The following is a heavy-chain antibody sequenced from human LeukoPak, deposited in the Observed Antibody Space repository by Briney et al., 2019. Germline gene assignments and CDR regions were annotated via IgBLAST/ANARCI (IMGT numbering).Heavy chain of an antibody. CDR1: GGSISSYY. V-gene: IGHV4-59*01. Sequence: SETLSLTCTVSGGSISSYYWSWIRQPPGKGLEWIGYIYYSGSTNYNPSLKSRVTISVDTSKNQFSLKLSSVTAADTAVYYCAGEVVVTAQDWFDPWGQATLVTVSS. J-gene: IGHJ5*02. CDR2: IYYSGST. CDR3: AGEVVVTAQDWFDP. D-gene: IGHD2-21*02.